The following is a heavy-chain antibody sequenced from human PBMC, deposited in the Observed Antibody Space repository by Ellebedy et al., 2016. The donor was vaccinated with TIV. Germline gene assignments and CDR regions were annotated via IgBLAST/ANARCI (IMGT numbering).Heavy chain of an antibody. Sequence: GESLKISXKGSGYSFTSYWIGWVRQMPGKGLEWMGIIYPGDSDTRYSPSFQGQVTISADKSISTAYLQWSSLKASDTAMYYCARLDRAAADHWYFDLWGRGTLVTVSS. CDR3: ARLDRAAADHWYFDL. CDR2: IYPGDSDT. V-gene: IGHV5-51*01. J-gene: IGHJ2*01. CDR1: GYSFTSYW. D-gene: IGHD6-13*01.